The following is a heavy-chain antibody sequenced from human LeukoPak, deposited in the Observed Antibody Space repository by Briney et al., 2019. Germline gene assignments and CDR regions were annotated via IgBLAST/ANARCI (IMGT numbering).Heavy chain of an antibody. J-gene: IGHJ4*02. V-gene: IGHV3-7*04. CDR3: ARGFSYNHFDY. CDR2: IKQDGSEK. Sequence: PGGSLRLSCAASGFTFTNYWMTWVRQAPGKGLEWVANIKQDGSEKYYVDSVKGRFTISRDNAKNSLYLQMNSLRAEDTAVYYCARGFSYNHFDYWGQGTLVTVSS. D-gene: IGHD5-24*01. CDR1: GFTFTNYW.